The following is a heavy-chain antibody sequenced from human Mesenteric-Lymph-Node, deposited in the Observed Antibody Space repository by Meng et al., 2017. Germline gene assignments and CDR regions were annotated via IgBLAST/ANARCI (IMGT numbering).Heavy chain of an antibody. Sequence: GESLKISCAASGFTFSSYEMNWVRQAPGKGLEWVSYISSSGSTIYYADSVKGRFTISRDNAKNSLYLQMNSLRAEDTAVYYCARESYYYGSGSYFFDYWGQGTLVTVSS. J-gene: IGHJ4*02. CDR2: ISSSGSTI. D-gene: IGHD3-10*01. CDR1: GFTFSSYE. CDR3: ARESYYYGSGSYFFDY. V-gene: IGHV3-48*03.